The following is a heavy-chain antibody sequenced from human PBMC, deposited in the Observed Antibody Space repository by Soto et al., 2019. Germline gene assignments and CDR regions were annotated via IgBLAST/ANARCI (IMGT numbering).Heavy chain of an antibody. CDR3: ARDLRPGSSGQYYFDY. Sequence: QVQLVQSGAEVKKPGSSVKVSCKASGGTFSSYAISWVRQAPGQGLEWMGGIIPIFGTAKYAQKFQGRVTITADESTSTAYMELSSLRSEDTAVYYCARDLRPGSSGQYYFDYWGQGTLVTVSS. D-gene: IGHD6-19*01. CDR2: IIPIFGTA. J-gene: IGHJ4*02. V-gene: IGHV1-69*01. CDR1: GGTFSSYA.